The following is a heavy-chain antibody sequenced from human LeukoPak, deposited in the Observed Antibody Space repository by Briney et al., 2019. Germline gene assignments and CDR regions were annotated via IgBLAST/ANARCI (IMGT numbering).Heavy chain of an antibody. CDR1: GGSFSGYY. Sequence: SETLSLTCAVYGGSFSGYYWSWIRQPPGKGLEWIGEINHSGSTNYNPSLKSRVTISVDTSKNQFSLKLSSVTAAGTAVYYCACTKYVLCPYWGQGTLVTVSS. CDR2: INHSGST. J-gene: IGHJ4*02. V-gene: IGHV4-34*01. D-gene: IGHD2-2*01. CDR3: ACTKYVLCPY.